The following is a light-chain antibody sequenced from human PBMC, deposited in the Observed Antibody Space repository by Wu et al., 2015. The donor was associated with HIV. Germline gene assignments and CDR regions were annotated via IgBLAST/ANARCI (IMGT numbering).Light chain of an antibody. J-gene: IGKJ5*01. CDR3: QQYGGSPPVT. V-gene: IGKV3-20*01. Sequence: EIVLSQSSGTLSLSPGERATVSCRASQRIDSRSLAWYQQRLGQAPRLLISAASNRAAGIPDRFNGSGSGTDFILTISGLEPEDSAVYFCQQYGGSPPVTFGQGTRLX. CDR1: QRIDSRS. CDR2: AAS.